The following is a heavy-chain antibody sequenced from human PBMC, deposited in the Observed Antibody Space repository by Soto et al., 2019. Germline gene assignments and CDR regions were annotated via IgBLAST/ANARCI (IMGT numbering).Heavy chain of an antibody. V-gene: IGHV1-69*13. Sequence: GASVKVSCKASGGTFSSYAISWVRQAPGQGLEWMGGIIPIFGTANYAQKFQGRVTITADESTSTAYMELGSLRSEDTAVYYCARVVEIVATIVAYFDYWGQGTLVTVSS. D-gene: IGHD5-12*01. CDR2: IIPIFGTA. CDR1: GGTFSSYA. CDR3: ARVVEIVATIVAYFDY. J-gene: IGHJ4*02.